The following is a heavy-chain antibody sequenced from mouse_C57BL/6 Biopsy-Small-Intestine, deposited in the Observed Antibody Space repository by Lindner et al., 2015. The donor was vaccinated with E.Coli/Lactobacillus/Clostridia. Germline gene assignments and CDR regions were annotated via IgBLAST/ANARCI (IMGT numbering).Heavy chain of an antibody. CDR3: ARRFGNSYYFDY. D-gene: IGHD2-1*01. Sequence: VQLQESGAELVKPRVSVKLSCKATGYTFTGYWIDWVKQRPGHGLEWIGEILPGSGSTSYNEKFKGKATFTAGTSSNTVYMQLSSLTTEDSAIYYCARRFGNSYYFDYWGQGTTLTVSS. V-gene: IGHV1-9*01. CDR1: GYTFTGYW. J-gene: IGHJ2*01. CDR2: ILPGSGST.